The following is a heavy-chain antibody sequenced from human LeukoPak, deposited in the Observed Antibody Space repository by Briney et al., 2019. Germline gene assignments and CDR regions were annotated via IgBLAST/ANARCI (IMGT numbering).Heavy chain of an antibody. D-gene: IGHD1-26*01. Sequence: SETLSLTCTVSGGSISSGGYSWSWIRQPPGKGLEWIGEINHSGSTNYNPSLKSRVTISVDTSKNQFSLKLSSVTAADTAVYYCARAREWELLGDYFDYWGQGTLVTVSS. CDR2: INHSGST. CDR1: GGSISSGGYS. V-gene: IGHV4-39*07. J-gene: IGHJ4*02. CDR3: ARAREWELLGDYFDY.